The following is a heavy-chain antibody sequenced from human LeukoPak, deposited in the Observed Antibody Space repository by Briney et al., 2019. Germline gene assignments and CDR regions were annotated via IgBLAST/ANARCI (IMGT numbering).Heavy chain of an antibody. CDR1: GYTFTSYD. J-gene: IGHJ5*02. Sequence: ASVKVSCKASGYTFTSYDINWVRQATGQGLEWMGWMNPNSGNTGYAQKFQGGVTMTRNTFISTAYMELSSLRSEDTAVYYCARVFADPNWFDPWGQGTLVTVSS. CDR2: MNPNSGNT. V-gene: IGHV1-8*01. D-gene: IGHD3-3*01. CDR3: ARVFADPNWFDP.